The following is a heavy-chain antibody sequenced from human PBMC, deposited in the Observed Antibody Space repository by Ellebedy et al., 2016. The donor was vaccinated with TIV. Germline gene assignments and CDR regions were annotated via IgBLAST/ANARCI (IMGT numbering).Heavy chain of an antibody. J-gene: IGHJ4*02. V-gene: IGHV1-18*04. CDR1: GYTFTSYY. CDR2: VSPYEGHT. CDR3: ARGFRYGSGRWPLDY. D-gene: IGHD4-23*01. Sequence: AASVKVSCKASGYTFTSYYMHWVRQAPGQGLEWMGWVSPYEGHTNYAKTFKGRVTMTIDTFTGTGYMELRNLRSDDTAVYFCARGFRYGSGRWPLDYWGQGTLVTVSS.